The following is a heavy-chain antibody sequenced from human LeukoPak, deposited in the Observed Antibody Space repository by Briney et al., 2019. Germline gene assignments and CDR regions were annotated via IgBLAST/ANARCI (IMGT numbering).Heavy chain of an antibody. J-gene: IGHJ1*01. D-gene: IGHD2-2*01. V-gene: IGHV3-11*01. CDR3: ARDLLAVVVPAAHAEYFQH. CDR2: ISSRGTTI. Sequence: GGSLRLSCAASRFTFSDYYMSWIRQAPGRGLEWVSFISSRGTTIYYADSVKGRFTISRGNAKNSLYLQMNSLRAEDTAVYYCARDLLAVVVPAAHAEYFQHWGQGTLVTVSS. CDR1: RFTFSDYY.